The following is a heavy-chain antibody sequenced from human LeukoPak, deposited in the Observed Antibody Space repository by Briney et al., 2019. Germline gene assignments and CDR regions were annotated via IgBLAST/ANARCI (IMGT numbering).Heavy chain of an antibody. V-gene: IGHV4-59*01. J-gene: IGHJ4*02. CDR3: ARAPNYYYDSSGYYDY. CDR1: RGSLSSYY. CDR2: IYYSGST. D-gene: IGHD3-22*01. Sequence: SETLSLTCTVSRGSLSSYYWSWIRQPPGPGLKWIGYIYYSGSTNYNPSLKSRATISVDTSKNQFSLKLSSVTAADTAVYYCARAPNYYYDSSGYYDYWGQGTLVTVSS.